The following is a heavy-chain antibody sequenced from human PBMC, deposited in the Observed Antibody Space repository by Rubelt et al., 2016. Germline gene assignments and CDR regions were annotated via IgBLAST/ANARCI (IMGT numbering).Heavy chain of an antibody. CDR1: GGSFSGYY. D-gene: IGHD6-19*01. V-gene: IGHV4-34*01. CDR2: INHSGST. J-gene: IGHJ6*02. Sequence: QVQLQQWGAGLLKPSETLSLTCAVYGGSFSGYYWSWIRQPPGKGLEWIGEINHSGSTNYNPSLRSRVTRSLATAKNQCCRMLTSVTAADTAIYYCARVRLRYRQGLRPYGMDVWGQGTTVTVSS. CDR3: ARVRLRYRQGLRPYGMDV.